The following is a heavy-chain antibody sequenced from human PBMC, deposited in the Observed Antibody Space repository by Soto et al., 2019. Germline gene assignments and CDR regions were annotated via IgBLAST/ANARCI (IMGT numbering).Heavy chain of an antibody. V-gene: IGHV3-30-3*01. CDR1: GFTFSTYA. Sequence: QVQLVESGGGVVQPGRSLRLSCTASGFTFSTYAMHWVRQAPGKGLEWVAVISYDGINKYYADSVQGRFTMPRDNAQNTLYLQMKTVYAHDSPLFYCPRAGASYWGQGTLVIVSS. J-gene: IGHJ4*02. CDR2: ISYDGINK. CDR3: PRAGASY.